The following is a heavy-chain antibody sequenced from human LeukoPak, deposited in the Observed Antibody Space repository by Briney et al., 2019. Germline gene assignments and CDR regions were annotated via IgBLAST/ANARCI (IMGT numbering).Heavy chain of an antibody. D-gene: IGHD6-25*01. V-gene: IGHV4-59*12. CDR1: GGSISSYY. J-gene: IGHJ6*03. CDR2: IYYSGST. Sequence: SETLSLTCTVSGGSISSYYWSWIRQPPRKGLEWIGYIYYSGSTNYNPSLKSRVTISVDTSKNQFSLQLNSVTPEDTAVYYCARADLRPYYYYMDVWGKGTTVTVSS. CDR3: ARADLRPYYYYMDV.